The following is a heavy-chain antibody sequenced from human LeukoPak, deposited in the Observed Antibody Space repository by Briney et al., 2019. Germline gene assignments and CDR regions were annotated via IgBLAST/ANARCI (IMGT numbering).Heavy chain of an antibody. J-gene: IGHJ4*02. Sequence: GESLKISCQGSGYSFTSYWIGWVRQMPGKGLEWMGIIYPGDSDTRYSPSFQGQVTISADKSISTAYLQWSSLKASDTAMYYCARRSGSAVAYFDYWGQGTLVTVSP. CDR3: ARRSGSAVAYFDY. CDR1: GYSFTSYW. CDR2: IYPGDSDT. V-gene: IGHV5-51*01. D-gene: IGHD6-19*01.